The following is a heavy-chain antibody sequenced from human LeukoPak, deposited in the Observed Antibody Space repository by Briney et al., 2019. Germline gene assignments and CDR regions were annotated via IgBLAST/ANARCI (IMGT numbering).Heavy chain of an antibody. V-gene: IGHV4-34*01. Sequence: SETLSLTCAVYGGSFSDYFWGWIRQPPGKGLEWIGEINHSGRTYYNPSLKSRVTISVDTSKNQFSLNLSSVTAADTAVYYCARYPGLAAAATGGAHWGQGTLVTVSS. CDR1: GGSFSDYF. CDR2: INHSGRT. J-gene: IGHJ4*02. CDR3: ARYPGLAAAATGGAH. D-gene: IGHD6-13*01.